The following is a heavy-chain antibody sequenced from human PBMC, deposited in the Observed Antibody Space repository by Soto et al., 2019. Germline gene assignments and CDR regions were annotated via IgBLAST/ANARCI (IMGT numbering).Heavy chain of an antibody. V-gene: IGHV3-74*01. CDR3: AGGIAAAEFDY. J-gene: IGHJ4*01. CDR1: GFAFSTYW. CDR2: INSDGSDT. D-gene: IGHD6-13*01. Sequence: GGSLRLSCAASGFAFSTYWMHWVRQVPGKGLVWVSRINSDGSDTTYADSVKGRFTISRDNAKNTLYLQVSSLRAEDTAVFYCAGGIAAAEFDYWGHGTLVTVSS.